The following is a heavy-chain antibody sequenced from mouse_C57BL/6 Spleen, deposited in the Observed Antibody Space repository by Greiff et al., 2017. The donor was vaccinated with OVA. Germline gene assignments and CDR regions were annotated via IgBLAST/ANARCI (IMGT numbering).Heavy chain of an antibody. CDR1: GYSITSGYY. V-gene: IGHV3-6*01. CDR3: ARGADYDCDY. J-gene: IGHJ2*01. Sequence: EVKLQESGPGLVKPSQSLSLTCSVTGYSITSGYYWNWIRQFPGNKLEWMGYISYDGSNNYNPSLKNRISITRDTSKNQFFLKLNSVTTEDTATYYCARGADYDCDYWGQGTTLTVSS. CDR2: ISYDGSN. D-gene: IGHD2-4*01.